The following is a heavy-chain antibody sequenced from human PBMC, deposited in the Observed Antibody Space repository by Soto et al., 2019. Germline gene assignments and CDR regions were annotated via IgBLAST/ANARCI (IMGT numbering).Heavy chain of an antibody. CDR2: ISSSGSTI. V-gene: IGHV3-11*01. CDR3: ARDLGDGYDYIWGSYRPVYY. Sequence: QVQLVESGGGLVKPGGSLRLSCAASGFTFSDYYMSWIRQAPGKGLEWVSYISSSGSTIYYADSVKGRFTISRDNAKNSLYLQMNSLRAEDTAVYYCARDLGDGYDYIWGSYRPVYYWGQGTLVTVSS. CDR1: GFTFSDYY. D-gene: IGHD3-16*02. J-gene: IGHJ4*02.